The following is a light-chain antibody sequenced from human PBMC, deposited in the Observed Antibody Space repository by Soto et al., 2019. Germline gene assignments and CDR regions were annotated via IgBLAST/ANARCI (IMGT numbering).Light chain of an antibody. CDR1: QGISSY. CDR3: QQLKSYLL. Sequence: DIQLTQSPSFLSASVGDRVTITCRASQGISSYLAWYQQKPGKAPKLLIYAASTLQSGVPSRFSGSGSATEFTLTISSLQPEDFATYYCQQLKSYLLFGGGTKV. CDR2: AAS. J-gene: IGKJ4*01. V-gene: IGKV1-9*01.